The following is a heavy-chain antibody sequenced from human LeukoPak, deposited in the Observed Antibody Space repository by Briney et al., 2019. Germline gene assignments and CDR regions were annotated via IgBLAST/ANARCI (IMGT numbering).Heavy chain of an antibody. V-gene: IGHV3-11*01. CDR3: STDPRLLIY. CDR2: ISGSGSDI. CDR1: GFSYSDSY. Sequence: GGSLRLSCVVSGFSYSDSYMTWIRQTPGKGLEWLAYISGSGSDIYYADSVKGRFTISRDNAKNSLYLQMNSLRPEDTALYYCSTDPRLLIYWGHGTLVTVSS. J-gene: IGHJ4*01. D-gene: IGHD2-8*01.